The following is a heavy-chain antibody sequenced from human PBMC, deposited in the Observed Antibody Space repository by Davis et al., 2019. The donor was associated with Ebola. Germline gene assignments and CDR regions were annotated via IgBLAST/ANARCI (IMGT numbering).Heavy chain of an antibody. CDR2: IRYDGNNK. V-gene: IGHV3-30*02. CDR3: AGGNGWLPNY. Sequence: GESLKISCAASGFTLSAYGMHWVRQAPGKGLEWVALIRYDGNNKYYADSVKGRFTVSRDDSKNTLYLQMNSLRPEDTAVYYCAGGNGWLPNYWGQGTLVTVSS. CDR1: GFTLSAYG. D-gene: IGHD6-19*01. J-gene: IGHJ4*02.